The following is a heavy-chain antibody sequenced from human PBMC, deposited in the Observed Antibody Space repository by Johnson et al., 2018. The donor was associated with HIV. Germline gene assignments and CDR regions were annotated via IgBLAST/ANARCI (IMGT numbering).Heavy chain of an antibody. Sequence: VQLVESGGGLVQPGGSMRLSCAASGFTFSNYAMSWVRQAPGKGLEWVSNIRASGGGTYYADSVKGRLIISRDNSKNTLYLERNSLRAEATAVYYCAKGYSSSCYWVTPNDAFDLWGQGTMVTVSS. V-gene: IGHV3-23*04. D-gene: IGHD3-22*01. CDR3: AKGYSSSCYWVTPNDAFDL. J-gene: IGHJ3*01. CDR1: GFTFSNYA. CDR2: IRASGGGT.